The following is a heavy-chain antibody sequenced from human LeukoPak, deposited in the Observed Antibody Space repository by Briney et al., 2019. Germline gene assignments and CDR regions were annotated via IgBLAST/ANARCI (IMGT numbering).Heavy chain of an antibody. Sequence: PGGSLRLSCAASGFTFSDYYMSWIRQAPGKGLGWVSYISGTSNYTDYADSVKGRFTISRDNAKNSLYLQMNRLRAEDTAVYYCARDSSSWYVYEGVWGKGTTVTVSS. J-gene: IGHJ6*04. CDR1: GFTFSDYY. CDR2: ISGTSNYT. D-gene: IGHD6-13*01. V-gene: IGHV3-11*06. CDR3: ARDSSSWYVYEGV.